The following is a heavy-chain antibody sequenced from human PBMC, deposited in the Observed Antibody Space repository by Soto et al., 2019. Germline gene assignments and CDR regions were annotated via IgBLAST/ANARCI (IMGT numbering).Heavy chain of an antibody. CDR2: IIPIFGTA. CDR1: GGTFSSYA. Sequence: QVPLVQSGAEVKKPGSSVKVSCKASGGTFSSYAISWVRQAPGQGLEWMGGIIPIFGTANYAQKFQGRVTITADKSTSTADMELSSLGSEDTAVYYCARVSRAAAGDWYFDLWGRGTLVTVSS. D-gene: IGHD6-13*01. J-gene: IGHJ2*01. V-gene: IGHV1-69*06. CDR3: ARVSRAAAGDWYFDL.